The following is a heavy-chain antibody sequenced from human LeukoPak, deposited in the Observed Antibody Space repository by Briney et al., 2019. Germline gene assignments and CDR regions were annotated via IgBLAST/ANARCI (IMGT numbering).Heavy chain of an antibody. D-gene: IGHD5-18*01. Sequence: GESLKISCKGSGYSFASYWISWVRQMPGKGLGWMGRIDPSDSYTNYSPSFQGHVTISADKSISTAYLQWSSLKASDTAMYYCARPIQGYSYGYPDAFDIWGQGTMVTVSS. CDR1: GYSFASYW. CDR2: IDPSDSYT. V-gene: IGHV5-10-1*01. CDR3: ARPIQGYSYGYPDAFDI. J-gene: IGHJ3*02.